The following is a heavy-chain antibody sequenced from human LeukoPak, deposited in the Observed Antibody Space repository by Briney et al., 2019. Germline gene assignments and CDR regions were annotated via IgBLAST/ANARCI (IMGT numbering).Heavy chain of an antibody. CDR3: ARAILELAIYSFDF. Sequence: GGSLRLSCAASGFTFSDYSMNWVREAPGQGLEWVSSISNTRTYIYYADSVKGRFTISRDNAKNSLYLQMNSLRAEDTAVYYCARAILELAIYSFDFWGQGTLLTVSS. CDR1: GFTFSDYS. D-gene: IGHD3-9*01. CDR2: ISNTRTYI. V-gene: IGHV3-21*01. J-gene: IGHJ4*02.